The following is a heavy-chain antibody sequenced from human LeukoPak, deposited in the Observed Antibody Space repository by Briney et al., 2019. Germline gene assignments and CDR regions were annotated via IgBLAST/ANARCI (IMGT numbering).Heavy chain of an antibody. CDR2: IYHSGTT. CDR1: GGSISSSKW. D-gene: IGHD1-26*01. J-gene: IGHJ4*02. CDR3: ARVSSGIVGAQFDY. Sequence: SGTLSLTCAVSGGSISSSKWWSWVRQPPGKGLEWIGEIYHSGTTNYKPSLKRRVTISVDKSKNQVSLKLSSVTAADTAVYYCARVSSGIVGAQFDYWGQGTLVTVSS. V-gene: IGHV4-4*02.